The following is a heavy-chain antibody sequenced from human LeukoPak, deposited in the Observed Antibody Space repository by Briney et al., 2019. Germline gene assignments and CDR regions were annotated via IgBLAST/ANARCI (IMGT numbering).Heavy chain of an antibody. V-gene: IGHV3-21*01. D-gene: IGHD3-22*01. J-gene: IGHJ4*02. CDR1: GFTFRVYS. CDR3: ARVISTDYYVGY. CDR2: ITHSGYE. Sequence: GGSLRLSCAASGFTFRVYSMNWVRQAPGKGLEWVSSITHSGYEYYADSVRGRFTISRDNAKNSLYLQMNSLRAEDTAVYYCARVISTDYYVGYWGLGTLVTVSS.